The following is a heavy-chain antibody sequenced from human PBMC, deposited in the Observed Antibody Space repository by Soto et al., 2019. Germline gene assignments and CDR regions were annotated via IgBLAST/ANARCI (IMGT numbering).Heavy chain of an antibody. D-gene: IGHD6-19*01. CDR3: AHIVVAGLGYYFDY. CDR1: GFSLSSTRMA. J-gene: IGHJ4*02. Sequence: KESGPTLVKPTQTLTLTCTFSGFSLSSTRMAVGWIRQPPGKALGWLALIYWDDDKRYSPFLKSRLTITKDTSKNQVVLTMSNMDPVDTARYYCAHIVVAGLGYYFDYWGQGTLVTVSS. CDR2: IYWDDDK. V-gene: IGHV2-5*02.